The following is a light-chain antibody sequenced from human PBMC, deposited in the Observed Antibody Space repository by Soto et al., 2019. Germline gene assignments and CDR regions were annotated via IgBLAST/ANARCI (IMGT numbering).Light chain of an antibody. CDR1: QSVSSSY. J-gene: IGKJ2*01. V-gene: IGKV3-20*01. CDR2: AAS. Sequence: DIVMTQSPDSLAVSPGEGATLSCRASQSVSSSYLAWYQQKPGQAPRLLIYAASSRATDVPDRFSGSGSGTDFTLTISRLEPEDFAVYYCQLYGGSHMFSFGQGTKLQIK. CDR3: QLYGGSHMFS.